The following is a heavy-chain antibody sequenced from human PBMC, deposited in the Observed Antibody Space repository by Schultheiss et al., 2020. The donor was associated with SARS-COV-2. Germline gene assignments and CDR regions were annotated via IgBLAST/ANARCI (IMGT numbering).Heavy chain of an antibody. CDR3: ARVWGLYGPFDY. D-gene: IGHD3-16*01. V-gene: IGHV3-21*01. J-gene: IGHJ4*02. CDR1: GFTFSSYS. Sequence: GGSLRLSCAASGFTFSSYSMNWVRQAPGKGLEWVSSIPSDASSTYYADSVRGRFTISRDNARNSLYLQMNTLRVEDTAVYYCARVWGLYGPFDYWGQGTLVTVSS. CDR2: IPSDASST.